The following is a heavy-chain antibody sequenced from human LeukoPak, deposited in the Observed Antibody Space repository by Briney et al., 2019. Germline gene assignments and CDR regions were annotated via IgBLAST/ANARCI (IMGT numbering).Heavy chain of an antibody. J-gene: IGHJ4*02. CDR2: ISSSGSTI. CDR1: GFTFSSYE. Sequence: GGSLRLSCAAPGFTFSSYEMNWVRQAPGTGLEWVSYISSSGSTIYYADSVKGRFTISRDNAKNSLYLQMNSPRAEDTAVYYCARDVYSYDSYWGQGTLVTVSS. D-gene: IGHD5-18*01. V-gene: IGHV3-48*03. CDR3: ARDVYSYDSY.